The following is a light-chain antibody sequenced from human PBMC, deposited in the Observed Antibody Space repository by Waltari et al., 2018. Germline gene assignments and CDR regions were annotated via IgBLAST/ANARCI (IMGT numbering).Light chain of an antibody. CDR2: RAS. Sequence: DIQLTQSPSSLSASVGDRLTITCRASQSIGDYLNWYQRKPGKAPNPLIYRASSLQSGVPSRFSGSGSGTEFTLTISSLQPDDFATYYCQEDYDAPWTFGQGTKVDI. V-gene: IGKV1-39*01. J-gene: IGKJ1*01. CDR3: QEDYDAPWT. CDR1: QSIGDY.